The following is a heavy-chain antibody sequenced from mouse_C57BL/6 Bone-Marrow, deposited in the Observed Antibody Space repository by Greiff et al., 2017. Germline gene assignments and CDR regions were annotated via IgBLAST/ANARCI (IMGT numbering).Heavy chain of an antibody. CDR3: TTLPMGHAMDY. V-gene: IGHV14-4*01. CDR1: GFNIKDDY. Sequence: EVQLQQSGAELVRPGASVKLSCTASGFNIKDDYMHWVKQRPEQGLEWIGWIDPENGDTEYASKFQGKATITADTSSNTAYLQLSSLTSEDTAVYYCTTLPMGHAMDYWGQGTSVTVSS. CDR2: IDPENGDT. J-gene: IGHJ4*01.